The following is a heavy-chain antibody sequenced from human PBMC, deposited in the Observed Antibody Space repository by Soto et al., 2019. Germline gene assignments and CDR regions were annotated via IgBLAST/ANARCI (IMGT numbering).Heavy chain of an antibody. CDR2: ISSSSSYI. CDR3: ARDLRGDYEFDAFDI. D-gene: IGHD4-17*01. Sequence: TGGSLRLSCAASGFTFSSYSMNWVRQAPGKGLEWVSSISSSSSYIYYADSVKGRFTISRDNAKNSLYLQMNSLRAEDTAVYYCARDLRGDYEFDAFDIWGQGTMVTVSS. CDR1: GFTFSSYS. V-gene: IGHV3-21*01. J-gene: IGHJ3*02.